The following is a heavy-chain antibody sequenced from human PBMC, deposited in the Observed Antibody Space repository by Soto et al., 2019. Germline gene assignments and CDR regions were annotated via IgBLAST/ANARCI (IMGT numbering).Heavy chain of an antibody. Sequence: QVQLQQWGAGLLKPSETLSLTCAVYGGSFSGYYWSWIRQPPGKGLEWIGEINHSGSTNYNPSLKSRVTISVDTSKNQFSMKLSSVTAADTAVYYCARVKVKVVAATASWFDPRGQGTLVTVSS. V-gene: IGHV4-34*01. CDR1: GGSFSGYY. J-gene: IGHJ5*02. D-gene: IGHD2-15*01. CDR3: ARVKVKVVAATASWFDP. CDR2: INHSGST.